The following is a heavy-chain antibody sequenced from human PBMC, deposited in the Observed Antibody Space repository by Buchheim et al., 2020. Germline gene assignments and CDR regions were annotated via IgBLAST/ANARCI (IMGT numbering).Heavy chain of an antibody. V-gene: IGHV1-8*01. D-gene: IGHD6-19*01. Sequence: QVQLVQSGAEVKKPGASVKVSCKASGYTFTSYDISWVRQATGQGLEWMGRVNPSSGNTDYAQKFQGRLTMTRNTSISTAYMELSSLRSEDTAVYYCARGNFGNSDWYVSGWWFDPWGQGAL. CDR2: VNPSSGNT. CDR1: GYTFTSYD. J-gene: IGHJ5*02. CDR3: ARGNFGNSDWYVSGWWFDP.